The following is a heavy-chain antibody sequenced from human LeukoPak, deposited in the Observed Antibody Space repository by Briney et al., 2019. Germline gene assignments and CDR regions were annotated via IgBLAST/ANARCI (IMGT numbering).Heavy chain of an antibody. CDR3: ARILSGSGNYGAFDI. D-gene: IGHD3-10*01. J-gene: IGHJ3*02. Sequence: GGSLGLSCAASGFTFNNYWMNWVRQAPGKGLEWVSYISSSSSSIYYADSVKGRFTISRDNGKNLLYLQMSSLRDEDTAVYYCARILSGSGNYGAFDIWGQGTLVTVSS. CDR1: GFTFNNYW. V-gene: IGHV3-48*02. CDR2: ISSSSSSI.